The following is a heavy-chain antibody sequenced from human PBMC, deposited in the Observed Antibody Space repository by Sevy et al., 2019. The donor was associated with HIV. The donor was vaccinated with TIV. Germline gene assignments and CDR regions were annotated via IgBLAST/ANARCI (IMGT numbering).Heavy chain of an antibody. CDR3: ARLYYHDSSGYYEQHDHAFDI. V-gene: IGHV5-51*01. CDR1: GYSFTSYW. Sequence: GGSLRLSCKGSGYSFTSYWIGWVRQMPGKGLEWMGIIYPGDSDTRYSPSFQGQVTISADKSISTAYLQESSLKASDTAMYYCARLYYHDSSGYYEQHDHAFDIWGQGTMVTVSS. J-gene: IGHJ3*02. D-gene: IGHD3-22*01. CDR2: IYPGDSDT.